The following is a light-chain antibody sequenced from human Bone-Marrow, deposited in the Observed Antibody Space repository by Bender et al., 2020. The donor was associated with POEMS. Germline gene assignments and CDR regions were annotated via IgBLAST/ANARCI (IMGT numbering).Light chain of an antibody. V-gene: IGLV1-44*01. CDR1: NSNIGSNT. Sequence: QSVLTQPPSASGTPGQRVTISCSGSNSNIGSNTVNWYQHLPGTAPKLLIYSHNQRPSGVPDRFSGSKSGTSASLAISGLQSVDEADYYCSSWDDSLNGVVFGGGTKLTVL. CDR3: SSWDDSLNGVV. CDR2: SHN. J-gene: IGLJ2*01.